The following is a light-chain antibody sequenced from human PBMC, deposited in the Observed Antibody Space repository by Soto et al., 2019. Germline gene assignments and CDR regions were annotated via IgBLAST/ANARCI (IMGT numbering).Light chain of an antibody. CDR2: GAS. J-gene: IGKJ2*01. V-gene: IGKV3-15*01. Sequence: EIVMMQSPATLSASLGERVTLSCRASQSVLSNLAWYQQKPGQAPRLLIYGASTRATGVPARFSGSGSGTDFTLTISSLEPEDFAVYYCQQRSNWPYTFGQGTKVDIK. CDR1: QSVLSN. CDR3: QQRSNWPYT.